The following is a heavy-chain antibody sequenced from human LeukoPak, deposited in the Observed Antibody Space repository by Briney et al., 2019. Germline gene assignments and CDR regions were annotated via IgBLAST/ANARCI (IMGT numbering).Heavy chain of an antibody. CDR1: GDSVSTNTGA. CDR3: VRGFSDHGLDY. D-gene: IGHD5-12*01. J-gene: IGHJ4*02. Sequence: SQTLSLTCAISGDSVSTNTGAWNWIRQSPSRGLEWLGRTHYRSRWYTEYAPSVKGRMTIDPDTSKNQFSLQLNSVTPDDTAVYYCVRGFSDHGLDYWDQGTLVTVSP. V-gene: IGHV6-1*01. CDR2: THYRSRWYT.